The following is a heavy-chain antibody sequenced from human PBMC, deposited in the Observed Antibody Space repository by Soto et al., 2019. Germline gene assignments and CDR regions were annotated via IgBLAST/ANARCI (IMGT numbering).Heavy chain of an antibody. Sequence: QVQLVESGGGLVKPGGSLRLSCAASGFTFSDYYMSWIRQAAGKGLEWVSYISSSSSYTNYADSVKGRFTISRDNAKNSLYLQMYSLRAEDTSVYYCARDRSGSYSWAGYYYYYGMDVWGQGTTVTVSS. CDR3: ARDRSGSYSWAGYYYYYGMDV. V-gene: IGHV3-11*06. CDR2: ISSSSSYT. CDR1: GFTFSDYY. D-gene: IGHD1-26*01. J-gene: IGHJ6*02.